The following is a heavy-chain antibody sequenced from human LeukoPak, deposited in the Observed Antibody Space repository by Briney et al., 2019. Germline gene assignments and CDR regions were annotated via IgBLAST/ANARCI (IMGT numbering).Heavy chain of an antibody. CDR3: ARGGIVGATTGDAFDI. CDR2: IWYDGSNK. J-gene: IGHJ3*02. D-gene: IGHD1-26*01. Sequence: GGSLRLSCAASGFTFSSYGMHWVRQAPGKGLEWVAVIWYDGSNKYYADSVKGRFTISRDNSKNTLYLQMNSLRAEDTAVYYCARGGIVGATTGDAFDIWGQGTMVTVSS. CDR1: GFTFSSYG. V-gene: IGHV3-33*01.